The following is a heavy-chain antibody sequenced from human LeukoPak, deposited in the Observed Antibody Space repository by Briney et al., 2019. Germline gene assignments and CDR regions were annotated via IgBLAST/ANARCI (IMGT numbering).Heavy chain of an antibody. CDR2: IYHSGST. Sequence: SSETLSLTCTVSGYSISSGYYWGWIRQPPGKGLEWIGSIYHSGSTYYNPSLKSRVTISVDTSKNQFSLKLSSVTAADTAVYYCAVIGSRYWGQGTLVTVSS. CDR1: GYSISSGYY. J-gene: IGHJ4*02. D-gene: IGHD2/OR15-2a*01. CDR3: AVIGSRY. V-gene: IGHV4-38-2*02.